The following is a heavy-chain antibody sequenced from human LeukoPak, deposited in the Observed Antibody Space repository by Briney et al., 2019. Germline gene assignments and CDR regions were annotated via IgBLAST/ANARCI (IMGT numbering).Heavy chain of an antibody. V-gene: IGHV4-38-2*02. CDR2: IYHSGST. CDR1: GYSISSGYY. Sequence: SETLSLTCTVSGYSISSGYYWGWIRPPPGKGLEWIGSIYHSGSTYYNPSLKSRVTISVDTSKNQFSLKLSSVTAADTAVYYCARHTYYYYMDVWGKGTTVTVSS. J-gene: IGHJ6*03. CDR3: ARHTYYYYMDV.